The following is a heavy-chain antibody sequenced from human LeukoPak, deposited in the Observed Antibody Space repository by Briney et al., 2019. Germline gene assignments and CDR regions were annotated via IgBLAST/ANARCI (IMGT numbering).Heavy chain of an antibody. J-gene: IGHJ4*02. Sequence: GGSLRLSCAGSGFSFSSYGMHWVRQAPGKGLEWMAFIRSDGSNKYYADSVKGRFTISRDNSKNTLYLQMNSLRAEDTAVYYCESYFDYWGQGTLVTVSS. CDR1: GFSFSSYG. CDR2: IRSDGSNK. V-gene: IGHV3-30*02. CDR3: ESYFDY.